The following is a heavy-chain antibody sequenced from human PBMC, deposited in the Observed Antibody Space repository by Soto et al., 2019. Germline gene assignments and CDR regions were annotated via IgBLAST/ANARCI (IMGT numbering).Heavy chain of an antibody. CDR1: GGTFSSYA. CDR2: IIPILGIA. Sequence: KVSCKASGGTFSSYAISWVRQAPGQGLEWMGGIIPILGIANYAQKFQGRVTITADKSTSTAYMELSSLRSEDTAVYYCARGYYDSSGYYGVALDYWGQGTLVTVSS. J-gene: IGHJ4*02. D-gene: IGHD3-22*01. V-gene: IGHV1-69*10. CDR3: ARGYYDSSGYYGVALDY.